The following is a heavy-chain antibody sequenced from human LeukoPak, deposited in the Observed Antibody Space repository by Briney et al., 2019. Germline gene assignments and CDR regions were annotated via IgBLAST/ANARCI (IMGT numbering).Heavy chain of an antibody. Sequence: SETLSLTCAVYGGSFSGYYWSWIRQPPGKGLEWIGEINHSGSTNYNPSLKSRVTISVDTSKNQFSLKLSSVTAADTAVYYCARAHYSGYDYFDYWGQGTLVTVSS. CDR2: INHSGST. CDR1: GGSFSGYY. V-gene: IGHV4-34*01. J-gene: IGHJ4*02. D-gene: IGHD5-12*01. CDR3: ARAHYSGYDYFDY.